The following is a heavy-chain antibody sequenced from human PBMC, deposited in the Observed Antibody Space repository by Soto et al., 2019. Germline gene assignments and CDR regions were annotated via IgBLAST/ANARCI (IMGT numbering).Heavy chain of an antibody. D-gene: IGHD3-3*01. V-gene: IGHV1-24*01. CDR2: FDPEDGET. CDR3: ATETSVLRCLEWFPPAFDI. J-gene: IGHJ3*02. Sequence: RASVKVSCKVSGYTLTELSMHWVRQAPGKGLEWMGGFDPEDGETIYAQKFQGRVTMTEDTSTDTAYMELSSLRSEDTAVYYCATETSVLRCLEWFPPAFDIRGQGTMVTVSS. CDR1: GYTLTELS.